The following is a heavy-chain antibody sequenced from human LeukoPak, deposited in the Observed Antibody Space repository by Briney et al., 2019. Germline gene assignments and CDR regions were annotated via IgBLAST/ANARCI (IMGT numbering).Heavy chain of an antibody. CDR1: GYRFTNYW. J-gene: IGHJ3*02. CDR2: IYPGDSDT. D-gene: IGHD6-19*01. V-gene: IGHV5-51*01. CDR3: ARLTGYTSGWNTFHI. Sequence: GESLKISCKGSGYRFTNYWIGWVRQMPGKGLEWMGIIYPGDSDTRYSPSFQGQVAISADKSISTAYLHWSSLKASDTARYYCARLTGYTSGWNTFHIWGQGTMVTVSS.